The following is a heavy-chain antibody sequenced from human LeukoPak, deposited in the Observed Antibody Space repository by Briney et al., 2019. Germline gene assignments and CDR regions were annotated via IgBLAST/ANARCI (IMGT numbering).Heavy chain of an antibody. CDR1: GYTFTGYY. Sequence: ASVKVSCKASGYTFTGYYMHWVRQAPGQGLEWMGRINPNSGGTNYAQKFQGRVTMTRDTSISTAYLQWSSLKASDTAMYYCARGGTGFDLWGQGTLVTVSS. J-gene: IGHJ4*02. D-gene: IGHD3-16*01. CDR2: INPNSGGT. V-gene: IGHV1-2*06. CDR3: ARGGTGFDL.